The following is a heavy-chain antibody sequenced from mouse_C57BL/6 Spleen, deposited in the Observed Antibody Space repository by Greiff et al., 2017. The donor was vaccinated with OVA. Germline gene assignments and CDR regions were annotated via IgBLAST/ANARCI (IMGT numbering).Heavy chain of an antibody. Sequence: QVQLKQPGAELVKPGASVKMSCKASGYTFTSYWITWVKQRPGQGLEWIGDIYPGSGSTNYNEKFKSKATLTVDTSSSTAYMQLSSLTSEDSAVYYCARNYYDYGLDYWGQGTTLTVSS. CDR3: ARNYYDYGLDY. CDR2: IYPGSGST. V-gene: IGHV1-55*01. CDR1: GYTFTSYW. J-gene: IGHJ2*01. D-gene: IGHD2-4*01.